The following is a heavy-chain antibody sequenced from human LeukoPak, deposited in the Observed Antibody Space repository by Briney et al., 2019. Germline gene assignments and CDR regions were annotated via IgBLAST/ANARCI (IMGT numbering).Heavy chain of an antibody. D-gene: IGHD6-19*01. CDR2: ISGSGGST. CDR1: GFTFSSYA. CDR3: AKDSSGWCFAPSFGY. Sequence: GGSLRLSCAASGFTFSSYAMSWVRQAPGKGLEWVSAISGSGGSTYYADSVKGRFTISRDNSKNTLYLQMNSLRAEDTAVYYCAKDSSGWCFAPSFGYWGQGTLVTVSS. V-gene: IGHV3-23*01. J-gene: IGHJ4*02.